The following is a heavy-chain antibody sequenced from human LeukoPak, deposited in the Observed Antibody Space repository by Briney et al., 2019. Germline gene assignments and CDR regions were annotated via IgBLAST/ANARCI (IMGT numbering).Heavy chain of an antibody. Sequence: GGSLRLSCAASGFTFSSYSMNWVRQAPGKGLEWVSYISSSSSTIYYADSVKGRFTISRDNAKNSLYLQMNSLRAEDTALYYCAKDRAILGYCSGGSCYSDAFDIWGQGTMVTVSS. D-gene: IGHD2-15*01. J-gene: IGHJ3*02. CDR3: AKDRAILGYCSGGSCYSDAFDI. V-gene: IGHV3-48*04. CDR1: GFTFSSYS. CDR2: ISSSSSTI.